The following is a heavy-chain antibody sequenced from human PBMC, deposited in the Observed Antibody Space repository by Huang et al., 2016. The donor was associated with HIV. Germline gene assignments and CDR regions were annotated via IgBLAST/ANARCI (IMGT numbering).Heavy chain of an antibody. V-gene: IGHV3-74*01. CDR1: GFTFSSYW. CDR2: SKSDGSSS. CDR3: VRDPRIQSWLNYFDY. J-gene: IGHJ4*02. D-gene: IGHD3-22*01. Sequence: EVQLVESGGGLVQPGGSLRLSCAASGFTFSSYWMHWVRQAPGKGLVGGSRSKSDGSSSGYADSVKGRFTISRDNAKNTLYLQMNSLRAEDTAVYYCVRDPRIQSWLNYFDYWGQGTLVSVSS.